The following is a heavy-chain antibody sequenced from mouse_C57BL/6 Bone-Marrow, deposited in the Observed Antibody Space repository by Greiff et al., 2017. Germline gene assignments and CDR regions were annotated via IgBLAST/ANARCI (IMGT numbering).Heavy chain of an antibody. CDR3: ARQSPNWYFDV. J-gene: IGHJ1*03. CDR2: ISNGGGST. Sequence: VQLKESGGGLVQPGGSLKLSCAASGFTFSDYYMYWVRQTPEKRLEWVAYISNGGGSTYYPDTVKGRFTISRDNAKNTLYLQMSRLKSEDTAMYYCARQSPNWYFDVWGTGTTVTVSS. CDR1: GFTFSDYY. V-gene: IGHV5-12*01.